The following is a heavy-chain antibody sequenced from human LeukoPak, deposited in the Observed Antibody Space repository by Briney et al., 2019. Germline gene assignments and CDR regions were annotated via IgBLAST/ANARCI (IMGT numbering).Heavy chain of an antibody. V-gene: IGHV1-46*01. CDR1: GYTFTSYY. CDR2: INPSGGST. J-gene: IGHJ4*02. Sequence: ASVKVSCKASGYTFTSYYMHWVRQAPGQGLEWMGIINPSGGSTSYAQKFQGRVTMTRDTSTSTVYMELSSLRSEDTAVYYCARAWLRITMVRGVSHFDYWGQGTLVTVSS. CDR3: ARAWLRITMVRGVSHFDY. D-gene: IGHD3-10*01.